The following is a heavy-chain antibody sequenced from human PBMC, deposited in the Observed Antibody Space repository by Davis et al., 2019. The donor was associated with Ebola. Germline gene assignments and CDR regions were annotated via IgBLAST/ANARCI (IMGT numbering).Heavy chain of an antibody. Sequence: GPPLVTPTQTLTLTCPIPWFPLSTSGLGVGWIRQPPGKALEWLALIYWDDDKRYSPSLKSRLTITKDTSKNQVVLTMTNMDPVDTATYYCAHKRIAAAFVANWFDPWGQGTLVTVSS. V-gene: IGHV2-5*02. D-gene: IGHD6-13*01. CDR3: AHKRIAAAFVANWFDP. J-gene: IGHJ5*02. CDR1: WFPLSTSGLG. CDR2: IYWDDDK.